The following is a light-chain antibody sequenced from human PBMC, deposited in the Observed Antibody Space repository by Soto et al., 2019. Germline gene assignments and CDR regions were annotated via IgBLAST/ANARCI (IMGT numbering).Light chain of an antibody. Sequence: QSVLTQPPSVSAAPGQKVTISCSGSSSNIGNNYVSWYQQLPGTAPKLLIYDNNKLPAGIPDRFSGSKSGTSATLGITGLQTGHEADYYCGTWDSSLSAVVFGGGTKLTVL. V-gene: IGLV1-51*01. CDR3: GTWDSSLSAVV. CDR2: DNN. CDR1: SSNIGNNY. J-gene: IGLJ2*01.